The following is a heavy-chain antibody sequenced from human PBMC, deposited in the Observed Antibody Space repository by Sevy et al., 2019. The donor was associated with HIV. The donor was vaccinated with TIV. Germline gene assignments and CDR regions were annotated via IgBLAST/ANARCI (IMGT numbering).Heavy chain of an antibody. CDR1: GFTFSSYD. CDR2: IGLGGDT. CDR3: ARETAADAFDV. Sequence: GGSLRLSCAATGFTFSSYDMHWVRHVAGKGLEWVSSIGLGGDTYFSGSVKGRFTISRDNAKNSLYLQMNSLRAGDTAVYYCARETAADAFDVWGQGTVVTVSS. D-gene: IGHD6-13*01. V-gene: IGHV3-13*01. J-gene: IGHJ3*01.